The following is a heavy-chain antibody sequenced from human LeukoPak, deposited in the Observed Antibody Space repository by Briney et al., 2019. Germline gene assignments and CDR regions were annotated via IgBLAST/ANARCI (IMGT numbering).Heavy chain of an antibody. CDR2: ISDSGGVI. V-gene: IGHV3-48*03. J-gene: IGHJ4*02. CDR1: GFNVNSFE. Sequence: GGSLRVSCAASGFNVNSFEMTWVRQAPGLGLEFLSYISDSGGVIKYADSVKGRFIISRDSAKNALYLQMNNLGADDTAVYFRAGGPQYTGSFPYWGQGTLVAVSS. CDR3: AGGPQYTGSFPY. D-gene: IGHD1-26*01.